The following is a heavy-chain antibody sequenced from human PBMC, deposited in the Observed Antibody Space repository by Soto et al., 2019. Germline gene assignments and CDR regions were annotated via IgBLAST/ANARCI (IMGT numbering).Heavy chain of an antibody. J-gene: IGHJ4*02. D-gene: IGHD1-26*01. CDR3: ISTLGARFDY. CDR1: GYTFTSQN. Sequence: ASVKVSCKASGYTFTSQNMHWVRQAPGQGLEWMGVINPSIGTTTYAQKFQGRVTMTSDTSTSSVYMEVSSLRSEDTAVYYCISTLGARFDYWGQRILVTVSS. V-gene: IGHV1-46*03. CDR2: INPSIGTT.